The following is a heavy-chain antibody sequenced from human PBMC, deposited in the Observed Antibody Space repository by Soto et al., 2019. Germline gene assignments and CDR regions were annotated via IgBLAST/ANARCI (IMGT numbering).Heavy chain of an antibody. CDR2: IKSKTDGGTT. CDR1: GLTITNAW. CDR3: VTHPID. J-gene: IGHJ4*02. Sequence: EVQLVESGGDLVKPGGSLRLSCVASGLTITNAWMNWVRQAPGKGLEWVGRIKSKTDGGTTDYAAPVKGRFTISRDESTNTLYLQMNSLKTADTAVYYCVTHPIDWGQGTLVTVSS. V-gene: IGHV3-15*07. D-gene: IGHD3-22*01.